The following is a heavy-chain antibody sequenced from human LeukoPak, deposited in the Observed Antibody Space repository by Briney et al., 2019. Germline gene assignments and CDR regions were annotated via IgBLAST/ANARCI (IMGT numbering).Heavy chain of an antibody. J-gene: IGHJ4*02. V-gene: IGHV1-24*01. Sequence: ASVKVSCKVSGYTLTELSMHWVRQAPGKGLEWMGGFDPEDGETIYAQKFQGRVTMTEDTSTDTAYMELSSLRSEDTAVYYCARDSASGYGIDYWGQGTLVTVSS. CDR2: FDPEDGET. CDR3: ARDSASGYGIDY. D-gene: IGHD6-25*01. CDR1: GYTLTELS.